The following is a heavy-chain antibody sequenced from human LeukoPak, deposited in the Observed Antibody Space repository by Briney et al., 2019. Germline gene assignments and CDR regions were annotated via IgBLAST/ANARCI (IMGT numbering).Heavy chain of an antibody. V-gene: IGHV3-48*03. CDR2: ITRSGSTI. CDR3: ARDNRMSDDAFDI. J-gene: IGHJ3*02. Sequence: GGSQRLSCAASGFTFSSYEMNWVRQAPGKGLEWVSYITRSGSTIYYADSVKGRFTISRDNAKNSLYLQMNSLRAEDTAVYYCARDNRMSDDAFDIWGQGTMVTVSS. CDR1: GFTFSSYE. D-gene: IGHD1-14*01.